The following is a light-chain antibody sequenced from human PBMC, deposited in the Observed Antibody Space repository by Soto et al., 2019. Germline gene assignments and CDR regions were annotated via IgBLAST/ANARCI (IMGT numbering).Light chain of an antibody. V-gene: IGKV1-39*01. Sequence: DIQMTQSPSSLSASVGDRVTITCRASQSITNYLNWYQQKPGKAPKLLIYATSTLQSGVPSRFGGSGSGTEFTLTISSLQPDDFPTYYCQQSYSTPYTFG. CDR2: ATS. CDR3: QQSYSTPYT. CDR1: QSITNY. J-gene: IGKJ2*01.